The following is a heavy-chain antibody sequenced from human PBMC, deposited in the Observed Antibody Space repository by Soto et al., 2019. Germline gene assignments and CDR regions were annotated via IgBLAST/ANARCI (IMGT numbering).Heavy chain of an antibody. J-gene: IGHJ4*02. D-gene: IGHD6-13*01. CDR2: INPSGGST. Sequence: QVQLVQSGAEVKKPGASVKVSCKASGYTFTSYYMHWVRQAPGQGLEWMGIINPSGGSTSYAQKFQGRVTMTRDTSTSAVYMELSSLSSEDTAVYYCARATGIAAAGMGVDYWGQGTLVTVSS. CDR1: GYTFTSYY. V-gene: IGHV1-46*01. CDR3: ARATGIAAAGMGVDY.